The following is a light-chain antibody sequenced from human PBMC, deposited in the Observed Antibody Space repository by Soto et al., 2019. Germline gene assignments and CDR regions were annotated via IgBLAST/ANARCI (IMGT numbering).Light chain of an antibody. CDR1: QSISGE. V-gene: IGKV3-15*01. CDR2: GVS. CDR3: QQGHDWPLT. J-gene: IGKJ2*01. Sequence: EIVMTQSPATLSVSPGERATLSCRASQSISGELAWYQQRPGQPPRLLIYGVSTRTTGVSDRFSGSGSGSDFTLTSSGLQSEDFAVYYCQQGHDWPLTFGQGTRLDI.